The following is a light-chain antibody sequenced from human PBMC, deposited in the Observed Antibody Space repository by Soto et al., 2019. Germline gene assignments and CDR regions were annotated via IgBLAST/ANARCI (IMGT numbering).Light chain of an antibody. Sequence: EIVLTQSPGTLSLSPGERATLSCRASQSVSSSFLAWFQQKAGQAPRLLIHGASSRATGIPDRFSGSGSGTDLTLTISRLEPEDFAVYYCQQYDSSPRTFGQGTKVDIK. CDR1: QSVSSSF. J-gene: IGKJ1*01. CDR2: GAS. CDR3: QQYDSSPRT. V-gene: IGKV3-20*01.